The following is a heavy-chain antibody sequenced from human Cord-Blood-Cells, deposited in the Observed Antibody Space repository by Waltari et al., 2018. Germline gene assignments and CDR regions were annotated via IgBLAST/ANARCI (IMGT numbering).Heavy chain of an antibody. CDR1: GYTFTGSY. J-gene: IGHJ3*02. V-gene: IGHV1-2*02. CDR2: INPNSGGT. CDR3: ARVDSGSYLDAFDI. Sequence: QVQLVQSGAEVKKPGASVKVSCKASGYTFTGSYLHWVRQSPGQGLEWMGWINPNSGGTNYAQKFQGRVTMTRDTSISTAYMELSRLRSDDTAVYYCARVDSGSYLDAFDIWGQGTMVTVSS. D-gene: IGHD1-26*01.